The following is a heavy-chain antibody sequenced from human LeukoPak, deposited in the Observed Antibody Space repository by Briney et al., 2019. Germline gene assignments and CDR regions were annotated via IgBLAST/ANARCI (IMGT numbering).Heavy chain of an antibody. J-gene: IGHJ5*02. Sequence: PSETLSLTCTVSGGSISSGGYYWSWIRQHPGKGLEWIGYIYYSGSTYYNPSLKSRVTISVDTSKNQFSLKLSSVTAADTAVYYCARSYDILTGYRFDPWGQGTLVTVSS. CDR2: IYYSGST. CDR3: ARSYDILTGYRFDP. V-gene: IGHV4-31*03. CDR1: GGSISSGGYY. D-gene: IGHD3-9*01.